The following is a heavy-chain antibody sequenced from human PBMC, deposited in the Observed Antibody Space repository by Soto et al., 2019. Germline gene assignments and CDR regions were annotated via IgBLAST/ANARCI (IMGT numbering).Heavy chain of an antibody. CDR2: ISAYNGNT. J-gene: IGHJ6*02. V-gene: IGHV1-18*01. CDR1: GYTFTSYG. CDR3: ASDYYYDSSGYYVHYYYGMDV. D-gene: IGHD3-22*01. Sequence: ASVKVSCKASGYTFTSYGISWVRQAPGQGLEWMGWISAYNGNTNYAQKLQGRVTMTTDTSTSTAYMELRSLRSDDTAVYYCASDYYYDSSGYYVHYYYGMDVWGQGTTVTVYS.